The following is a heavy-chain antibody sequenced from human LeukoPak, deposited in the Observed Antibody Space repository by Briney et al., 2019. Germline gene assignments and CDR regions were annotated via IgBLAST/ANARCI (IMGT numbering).Heavy chain of an antibody. CDR2: ISSSGSTI. CDR1: GFTFRSYE. V-gene: IGHV3-48*03. D-gene: IGHD2-8*01. J-gene: IGHJ4*02. Sequence: GGSLRLSCAASGFTFRSYEMNWVRQAPGKGLEWVSYISSSGSTIYYADSVKGRFTISRDNAKISLYLQMNSLRAEDTAVYYCASDHCTNGVCYTDYFDYWGRGTLVTVSS. CDR3: ASDHCTNGVCYTDYFDY.